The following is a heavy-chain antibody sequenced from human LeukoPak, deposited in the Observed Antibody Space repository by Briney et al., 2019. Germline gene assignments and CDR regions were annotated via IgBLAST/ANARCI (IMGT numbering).Heavy chain of an antibody. CDR2: SDPKSGAT. CDR1: GYTFTSCY. V-gene: IGHV1-2*02. J-gene: IGHJ6*03. CDR3: ARGPYYYNYMDV. Sequence: GASVKVSCKTSGYTFTSCYIHWLRQAPGQRFEWMGWSDPKSGATKYEHFQGRVTMTSDTSISTAYLELNRLRSDDTAVYYCARGPYYYNYMDVWGKGTTVIISS.